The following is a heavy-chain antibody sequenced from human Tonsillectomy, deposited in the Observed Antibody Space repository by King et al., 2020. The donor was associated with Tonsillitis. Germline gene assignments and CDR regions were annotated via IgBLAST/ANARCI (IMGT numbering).Heavy chain of an antibody. D-gene: IGHD5-24*01. V-gene: IGHV4-59*01. Sequence: QLQESGPGLVKSSDTLSLTCTVSGGSISSYYWNWIRQPPGKGLGWIGYIYYSGRTNSNPSLKSRVTISVDTSKKQFSLTVSSVTAADTAVYYCARAVGYNFGTWHYFDYWGQGTLVTVSS. J-gene: IGHJ4*02. CDR3: ARAVGYNFGTWHYFDY. CDR1: GGSISSYY. CDR2: IYYSGRT.